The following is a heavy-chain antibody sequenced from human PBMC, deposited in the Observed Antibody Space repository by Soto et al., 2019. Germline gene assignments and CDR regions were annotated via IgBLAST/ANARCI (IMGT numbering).Heavy chain of an antibody. CDR3: ARDPYGRQAGH. D-gene: IGHD3-10*01. J-gene: IGHJ4*02. CDR1: GGTFSSYT. CDR2: IIPILDIA. V-gene: IGHV1-69*08. Sequence: QVQLVQSGAEVKKPGSSVKVSCKASGGTFSSYTISWVRQAPGQGLERMGRIIPILDIANYAQKFQGRVTITADKSTSPAYMELSGLRSEETDVYYCARDPYGRQAGHWGQGTLVTVSS.